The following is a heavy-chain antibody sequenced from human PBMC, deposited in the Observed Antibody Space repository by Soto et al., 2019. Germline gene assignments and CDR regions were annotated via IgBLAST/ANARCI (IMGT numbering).Heavy chain of an antibody. V-gene: IGHV3-74*01. CDR3: ARGPRVSSTGTGAH. CDR2: ISDDGSTA. Sequence: PGGSLRLSCSVSGFNFSAYWMHWVRQVPGKGLTWVSRISDDGSTATYADSVKGRFVISRDNAKNSLYLEMNTLRADDSGLYYCARGPRVSSTGTGAHWGRGTLVTVSS. J-gene: IGHJ4*02. D-gene: IGHD1-1*01. CDR1: GFNFSAYW.